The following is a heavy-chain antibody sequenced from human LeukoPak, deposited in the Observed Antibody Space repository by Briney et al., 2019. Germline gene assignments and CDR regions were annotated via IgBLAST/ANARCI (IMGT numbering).Heavy chain of an antibody. V-gene: IGHV1-69*13. D-gene: IGHD2-2*01. CDR2: IIPMFGTT. Sequence: ASVKASCKASGGTFTSYGISWVRQAPGQGLEWMGGIIPMFGTTKYAQKFQGRVTITADQSTRTAYMEMSSLRSEDTALYYCSTVGSSASDPYDYWGQGTLVTVSS. CDR1: GGTFTSYG. J-gene: IGHJ4*02. CDR3: STVGSSASDPYDY.